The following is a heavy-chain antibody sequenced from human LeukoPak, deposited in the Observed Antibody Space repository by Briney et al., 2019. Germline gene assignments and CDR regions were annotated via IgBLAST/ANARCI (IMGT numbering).Heavy chain of an antibody. CDR1: GGSISSYY. J-gene: IGHJ4*02. CDR2: IHSSGST. CDR3: ARVGGYSSSLAQTHTLPFDY. Sequence: SETLSLTCTVSGGSISSYYWSWIRQPAGKGLEWIGCIHSSGSTYYNPSLKSRVTISVDTSKNQFSLKLSSVTAADTAVYYCARVGGYSSSLAQTHTLPFDYWGQGTLVTVSS. V-gene: IGHV4-4*07. D-gene: IGHD6-6*01.